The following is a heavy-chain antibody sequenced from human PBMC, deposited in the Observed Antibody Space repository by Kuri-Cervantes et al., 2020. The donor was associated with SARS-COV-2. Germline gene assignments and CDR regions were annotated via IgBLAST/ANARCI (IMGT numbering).Heavy chain of an antibody. CDR2: IKQDGSEK. V-gene: IGHV3-7*03. Sequence: GESLKISCAASGFTFSNAWMSWVRQAPGKGLEWVANIKQDGSEKYYVDSVKGRFTISRDNAKNSLYLQMNSLRAEDTALYYCAKADCSSTSCDNWFDPWGQGTLVTVSS. CDR1: GFTFSNAW. D-gene: IGHD2-2*01. CDR3: AKADCSSTSCDNWFDP. J-gene: IGHJ5*02.